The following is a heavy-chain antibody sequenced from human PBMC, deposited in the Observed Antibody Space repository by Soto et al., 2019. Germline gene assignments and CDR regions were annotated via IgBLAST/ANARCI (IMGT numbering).Heavy chain of an antibody. Sequence: SETLSLTCTVYGGSFSDYYWTCIRQPQGTGLEWIGEINHSGSTNYNPSLKSRVTISVDTSKNQFSLKLTSVTAADTAVYYCARDKITGLFDYWGQGTLVTVSS. CDR1: GGSFSDYY. V-gene: IGHV4-34*01. CDR3: ARDKITGLFDY. J-gene: IGHJ4*02. CDR2: INHSGST. D-gene: IGHD2-8*02.